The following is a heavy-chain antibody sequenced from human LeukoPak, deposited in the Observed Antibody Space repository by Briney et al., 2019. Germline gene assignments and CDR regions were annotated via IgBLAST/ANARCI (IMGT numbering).Heavy chain of an antibody. D-gene: IGHD3-22*01. CDR1: GFTLNNAW. CDR3: TTDRYYDNSELRFQH. J-gene: IGHJ1*01. CDR2: IKRETDGGTI. Sequence: NTGGSLRLSCAASGFTLNNAWMSWVRQAPGKGLEWLGRIKRETDGGTIDYAAPVKGRFTISRDDPRNTLYLQMDGLKIEDTAVYYCTTDRYYDNSELRFQHWGQGTLVTVSS. V-gene: IGHV3-15*01.